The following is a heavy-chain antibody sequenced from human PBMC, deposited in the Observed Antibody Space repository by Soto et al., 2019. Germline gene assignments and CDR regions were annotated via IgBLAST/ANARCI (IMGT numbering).Heavy chain of an antibody. Sequence: HPGGSLRLSCAASGFTFSNYEINWVRQAPGKGLEWVSYIHSTGNFIHYADSVKGRFTISRDDAKNSVYLQMNSLRAEDTALYYCAREDIPADGPFDYWGPGILVTVSS. CDR3: AREDIPADGPFDY. CDR2: IHSTGNFI. V-gene: IGHV3-48*03. J-gene: IGHJ4*02. D-gene: IGHD6-13*01. CDR1: GFTFSNYE.